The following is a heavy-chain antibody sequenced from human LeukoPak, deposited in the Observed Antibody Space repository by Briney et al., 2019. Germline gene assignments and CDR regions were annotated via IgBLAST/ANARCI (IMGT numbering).Heavy chain of an antibody. J-gene: IGHJ4*02. D-gene: IGHD6-25*01. CDR1: GLSFTDYY. Sequence: GGPLRLSCAASGLSFTDYYMSWIRQAPGKGLEWVSYIGISGSPIYYADSVKGRFTISRDNAKNSVYLQLNSLRAEDTAFYYCATLASSSVGYWGQGTLVTVSS. CDR3: ATLASSSVGY. CDR2: IGISGSPI. V-gene: IGHV3-11*01.